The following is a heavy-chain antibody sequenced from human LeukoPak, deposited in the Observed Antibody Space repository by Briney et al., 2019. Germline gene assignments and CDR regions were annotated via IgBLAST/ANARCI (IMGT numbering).Heavy chain of an antibody. V-gene: IGHV3-30-3*01. J-gene: IGHJ4*02. CDR1: GFTFSSYA. Sequence: PGGSLRLSCAASGFTFSSYAMHWVRQAPGKGLEWVAVISYDGSNKYYADSVKGRFTISRDNSKNTLYLQMNSLRAEDTAVYYCESVGVVPAASQNNFDYWGQGTLVTVSS. CDR3: ESVGVVPAASQNNFDY. D-gene: IGHD2-2*01. CDR2: ISYDGSNK.